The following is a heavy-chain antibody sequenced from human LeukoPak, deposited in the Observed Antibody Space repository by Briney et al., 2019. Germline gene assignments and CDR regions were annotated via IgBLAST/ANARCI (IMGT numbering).Heavy chain of an antibody. CDR1: GFTVSSNY. J-gene: IGHJ4*02. V-gene: IGHV3-66*01. CDR3: ARDGVTMVPCDY. Sequence: GGSLRLSCAASGFTVSSNYMSWVRQAPGKGLEWVSVIYSGGSTYYADSVKGRFTISRDNAKNSLYLQMNSLRAEDTAVYYCARDGVTMVPCDYWGQGTLVTVSS. D-gene: IGHD3-10*01. CDR2: IYSGGST.